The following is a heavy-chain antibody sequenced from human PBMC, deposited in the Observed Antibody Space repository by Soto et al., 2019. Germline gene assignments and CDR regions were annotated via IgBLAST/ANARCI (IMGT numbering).Heavy chain of an antibody. CDR1: GGSFSGYY. Sequence: SETLSLTCAVYGGSFSGYYWSWIRQPPGKGLEWIGEINHSGSTNYNPSLKSRVTISVDTSKNQFSLKLSSVTAADTAVYYCARAPNIKYYYGSGSGPDYWGQGTLVTVSS. V-gene: IGHV4-34*01. CDR3: ARAPNIKYYYGSGSGPDY. J-gene: IGHJ4*02. D-gene: IGHD3-10*01. CDR2: INHSGST.